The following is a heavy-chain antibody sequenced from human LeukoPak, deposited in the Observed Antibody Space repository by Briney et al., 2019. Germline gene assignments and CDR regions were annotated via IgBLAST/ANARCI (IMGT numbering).Heavy chain of an antibody. CDR2: IYHSGST. D-gene: IGHD3-22*01. CDR1: GYSISSGYY. CDR3: ARDLIVVVTPLIAFDI. J-gene: IGHJ3*02. V-gene: IGHV4-38-2*02. Sequence: PSETLSLTCTVSGYSISSGYYWGWIRQPPGKGLEWIGSIYHSGSTYYNPSLKSRVTISVDTSKNQFSLKLSSVTAADTAVYYCARDLIVVVTPLIAFDIWGQGTMVTVSS.